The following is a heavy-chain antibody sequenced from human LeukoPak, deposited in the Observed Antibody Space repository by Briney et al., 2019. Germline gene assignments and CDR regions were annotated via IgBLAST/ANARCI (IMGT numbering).Heavy chain of an antibody. CDR1: GFTFSNYW. D-gene: IGHD3-9*01. V-gene: IGHV3-7*01. J-gene: IGHJ4*02. CDR3: ARDARRAYYDILTGLGLFDY. Sequence: SGGSLRLSCAASGFTFSNYWMSWVRQAPGKGLEWVANIKQDGSEKYYVDSVKGRFTISRDNAKSSLYLQMNSLRAEDTAVYYCARDARRAYYDILTGLGLFDYCGQGTLVTVSS. CDR2: IKQDGSEK.